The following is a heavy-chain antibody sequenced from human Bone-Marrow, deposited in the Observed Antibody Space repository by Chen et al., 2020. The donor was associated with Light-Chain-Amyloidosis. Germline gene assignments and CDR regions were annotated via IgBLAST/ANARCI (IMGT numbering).Heavy chain of an antibody. CDR1: GFTLDDFA. V-gene: IGHV3-9*01. Sequence: EAQLVESGGGLVQLGRSLRLSCAASGFTLDDFAMHWVRQAPGKGREWVSGISWNSGIMGYAESVRGRFNISRDNAKNSLVLQMNRLRPEDTALYYCVKSFAPHWYYMDVWGKGTSVTVSS. J-gene: IGHJ6*03. CDR2: ISWNSGIM. CDR3: VKSFAPHWYYMDV. D-gene: IGHD1-1*01.